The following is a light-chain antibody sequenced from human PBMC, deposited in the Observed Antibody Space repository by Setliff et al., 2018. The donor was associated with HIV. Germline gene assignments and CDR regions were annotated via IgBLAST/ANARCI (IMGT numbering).Light chain of an antibody. CDR2: EVS. CDR3: SSYTATSTLDV. CDR1: SSDIGGYNY. Sequence: QSALTQPASVSGSPGQSITISCTGTSSDIGGYNYVSWYQQLPGKAPKLVISEVSNRPSGLSNRFSGSKSGDTASLTISGLQTEDEADYYCSSYTATSTLDVFGTGTKGTV. J-gene: IGLJ1*01. V-gene: IGLV2-14*01.